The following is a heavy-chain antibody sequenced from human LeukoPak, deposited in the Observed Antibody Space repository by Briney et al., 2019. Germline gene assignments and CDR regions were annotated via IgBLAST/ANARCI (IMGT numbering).Heavy chain of an antibody. D-gene: IGHD6-13*01. CDR2: IYYDGYP. CDR3: ATPSYSSTWGTIDV. J-gene: IGHJ3*01. CDR1: GASLSSYF. Sequence: PSETLSLTCNVSGASLSSYFWSWIRQPPGKGLEWIGYIYYDGYPNYSPSLRSRITISVEMSKSQFSLNLSSVTAADTAVYYCATPSYSSTWGTIDVWGQGTMVTASS. V-gene: IGHV4-59*08.